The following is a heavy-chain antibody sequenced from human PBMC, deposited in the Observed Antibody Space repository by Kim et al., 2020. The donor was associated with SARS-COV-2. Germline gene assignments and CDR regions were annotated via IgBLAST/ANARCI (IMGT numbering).Heavy chain of an antibody. J-gene: IGHJ4*02. V-gene: IGHV1-69*13. CDR1: GGTFSSYA. CDR3: AREGIAAAGNEGEYYFDY. D-gene: IGHD6-13*01. Sequence: SVKVSCKASGGTFSSYAISWVRQAPGQGLEWMGGIIPIFGTANYAQKFQGRVTITADESTSTAYMELSSLRSEDTAVYYCAREGIAAAGNEGEYYFDYWGQGTLVTVSS. CDR2: IIPIFGTA.